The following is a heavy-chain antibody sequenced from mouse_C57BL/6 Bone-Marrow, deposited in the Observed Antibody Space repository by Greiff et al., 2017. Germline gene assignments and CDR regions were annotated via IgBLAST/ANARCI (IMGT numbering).Heavy chain of an antibody. CDR3: ARPYYDYDEDAMDY. Sequence: QVQLQQSGPELVKPGASVKISCKASGYAFSSSWMNWVKQRPGKGLEWIGRIYPGDGDTTYNGKFKGKATLTADKSSSTAYMQLSSLTSADSAVYCCARPYYDYDEDAMDYWGQGTSVTVAS. CDR1: GYAFSSSW. D-gene: IGHD2-4*01. J-gene: IGHJ4*01. CDR2: IYPGDGDT. V-gene: IGHV1-82*01.